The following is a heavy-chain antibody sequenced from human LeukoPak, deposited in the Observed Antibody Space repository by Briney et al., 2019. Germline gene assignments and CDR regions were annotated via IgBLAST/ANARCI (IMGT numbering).Heavy chain of an antibody. D-gene: IGHD2-21*02. CDR2: ISGSGGST. Sequence: PGGSLRLSCAASGFTFSSYAMSWVRQAPGKGLEWVSAISGSGGSTYYADSVKGRFTISGDNSKNTLYLQMSSLRAEDTAVYSCARVGGDYRVRAFDIWGQGTMVTVSS. CDR3: ARVGGDYRVRAFDI. CDR1: GFTFSSYA. V-gene: IGHV3-23*01. J-gene: IGHJ3*02.